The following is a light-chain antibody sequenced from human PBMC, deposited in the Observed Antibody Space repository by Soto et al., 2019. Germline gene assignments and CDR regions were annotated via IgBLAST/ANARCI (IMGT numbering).Light chain of an antibody. J-gene: IGLJ2*01. V-gene: IGLV2-18*02. CDR2: EVS. CDR1: SSDVGSYDR. CDR3: SSHTNFSPL. Sequence: QSALTQPPSVSGSPGQSVTISCTGTSSDVGSYDRVSWYQQSPGTAPKVIIFEVSNRPSGVPDRFSGSKSGNTASLTISGLQAEDEADYYCSSHTNFSPLFGGGTKVTVL.